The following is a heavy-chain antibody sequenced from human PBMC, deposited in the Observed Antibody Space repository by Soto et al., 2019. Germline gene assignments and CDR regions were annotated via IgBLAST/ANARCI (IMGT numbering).Heavy chain of an antibody. J-gene: IGHJ4*02. V-gene: IGHV3-30*02. CDR2: IRYDGSNK. CDR3: ASHLRPTNWGGGYFDY. Sequence: GGSLRLSCAASGFTFSTYGMHWVRQAPGKGLEWVALIRYDGSNKYYADSVKGRFTISRDNSKNQFSLKLTSVTAADTAVYYCASHLRPTNWGGGYFDYWGQGPLVTVSS. CDR1: GFTFSTYG. D-gene: IGHD7-27*01.